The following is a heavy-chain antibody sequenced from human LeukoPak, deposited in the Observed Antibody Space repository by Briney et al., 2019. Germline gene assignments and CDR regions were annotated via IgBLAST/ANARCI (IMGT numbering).Heavy chain of an antibody. D-gene: IGHD3-10*01. Sequence: RGSLRLSCAASGFAFSSYAIRWVRQAPGKGLEWVSSKCSGGGRTYYADSVKGRFTISRDNSKNTLYLQMDSLRAEDTAVYYCAKAPNYYGSGSYYNNWFDPWGQGTLVTVSS. CDR1: GFAFSSYA. CDR2: KCSGGGRT. V-gene: IGHV3-23*01. J-gene: IGHJ5*02. CDR3: AKAPNYYGSGSYYNNWFDP.